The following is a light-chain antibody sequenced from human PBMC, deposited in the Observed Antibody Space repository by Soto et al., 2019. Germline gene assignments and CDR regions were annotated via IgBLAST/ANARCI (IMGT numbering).Light chain of an antibody. CDR3: QQRSNWPWT. J-gene: IGKJ1*01. CDR2: DAS. CDR1: QSVSSY. V-gene: IGKV3-11*01. Sequence: EIVLTQSPATLSLSPGEGATLSCRASQSVSSYLAWYQQKPGQAPSLLIYDASTRATGIPARFSGSGSGTDFTLTISSLEPEDFAVYYCQQRSNWPWTFGRGTKVEIK.